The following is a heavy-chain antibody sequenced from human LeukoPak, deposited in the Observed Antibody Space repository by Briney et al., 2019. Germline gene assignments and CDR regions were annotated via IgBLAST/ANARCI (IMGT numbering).Heavy chain of an antibody. CDR2: VSTSGST. CDR3: ARTGGWYNCFDP. Sequence: PSQTLSLTCTVSGGSIISDTYFWTWIRQPAGKGLEWIGRVSTSGSTSYNPSLKSRVTMSVDTSKNQFSLELTSVIAADTAVYYCARTGGWYNCFDPWGQGTLVTVPS. J-gene: IGHJ5*02. D-gene: IGHD6-19*01. V-gene: IGHV4-61*02. CDR1: GGSIISDTYF.